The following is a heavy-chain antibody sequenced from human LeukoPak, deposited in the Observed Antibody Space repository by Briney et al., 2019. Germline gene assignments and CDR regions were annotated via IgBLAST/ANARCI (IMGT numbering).Heavy chain of an antibody. Sequence: SGTLSLTCAVSGGSISSSNWWSWVRQPPGKGLEWIGEIYHSGSTNYNPSLKSRVTISVDKSKNQFSLKLSSVTAADTAVYYCAREQRRKDSSGYHPFDYWGQGTLVTVSS. CDR3: AREQRRKDSSGYHPFDY. CDR2: IYHSGST. J-gene: IGHJ4*02. CDR1: GGSISSSNW. D-gene: IGHD3-22*01. V-gene: IGHV4-4*02.